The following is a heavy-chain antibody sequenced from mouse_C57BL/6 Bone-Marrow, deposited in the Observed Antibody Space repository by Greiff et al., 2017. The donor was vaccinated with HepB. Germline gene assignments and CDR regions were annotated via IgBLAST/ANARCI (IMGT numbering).Heavy chain of an antibody. CDR1: GYAFSSSW. D-gene: IGHD3-2*02. J-gene: IGHJ4*01. V-gene: IGHV1-82*01. CDR3: ARSSRQLRLRDYYAMDY. CDR2: IYPGDGDT. Sequence: LQESGPELVKPGASVKISCKASGYAFSSSWMNWVKQRPGKGLEWIGRIYPGDGDTNYNGKFKGKATLTADKSSSTAYMQLSSLTSEDSAVYFCARSSRQLRLRDYYAMDYWGQGTSVTVSS.